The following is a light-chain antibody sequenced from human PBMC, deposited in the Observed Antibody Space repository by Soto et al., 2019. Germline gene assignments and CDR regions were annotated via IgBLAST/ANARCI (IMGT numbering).Light chain of an antibody. V-gene: IGLV7-46*01. J-gene: IGLJ2*01. CDR3: LLSYSGARSVV. Sequence: QAVVTQEPSLTVSPGGTVTLTCGSSTGAVTSGHYPYWFQQKPGQAPRTLIYDTSNKHSWTPARFSGSLLGGKAALILSGAQPEDEAEYYCLLSYSGARSVVFGGGTKLTVL. CDR1: TGAVTSGHY. CDR2: DTS.